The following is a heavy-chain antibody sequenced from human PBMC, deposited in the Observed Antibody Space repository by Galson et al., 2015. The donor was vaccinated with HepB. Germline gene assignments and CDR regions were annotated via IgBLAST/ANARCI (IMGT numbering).Heavy chain of an antibody. Sequence: SVKVSCKASGYTFSTYYIHWVRQAPGQGLEWMGIINPSGGRTNYAQKFQDRVTMTRDTSTSTVYMQLSSLRSEDTAVYYCATIRVGFCITTSCKADDFDIWGQGTRVTVSS. CDR2: INPSGGRT. CDR1: GYTFSTYY. J-gene: IGHJ3*02. D-gene: IGHD2-2*01. CDR3: ATIRVGFCITTSCKADDFDI. V-gene: IGHV1-46*01.